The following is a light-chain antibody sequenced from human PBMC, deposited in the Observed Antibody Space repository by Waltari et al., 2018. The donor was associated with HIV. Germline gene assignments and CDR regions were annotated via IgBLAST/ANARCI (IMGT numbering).Light chain of an antibody. CDR3: QVWDSSSDLSWV. Sequence: SYVLTQPPSVSAAPGKPARITCGGNNIGSKSVHWYQQKPGQAPVLGIYYDSDRPSGIPERFSGSNSGNTATLTISRVEAGDEADYYCQVWDSSSDLSWVFGGGTKLTVL. CDR1: NIGSKS. CDR2: YDS. V-gene: IGLV3-21*04. J-gene: IGLJ3*02.